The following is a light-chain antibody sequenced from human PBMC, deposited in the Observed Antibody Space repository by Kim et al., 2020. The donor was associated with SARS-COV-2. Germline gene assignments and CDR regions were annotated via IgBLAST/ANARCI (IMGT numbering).Light chain of an antibody. J-gene: IGLJ3*02. CDR2: KNS. V-gene: IGLV1-47*01. CDR3: AGWDDSLKGWV. CDR1: SSNIGSNA. Sequence: QSVLAQPPSASGTPGQRVTISCSGGSSNIGSNAVYWYRQYPGTAPRLLIYKNSQRPSGVPDRFSASKSGTSASLAISGLRSEDDADYYCAGWDDSLKGWVFGGGTQLTVL.